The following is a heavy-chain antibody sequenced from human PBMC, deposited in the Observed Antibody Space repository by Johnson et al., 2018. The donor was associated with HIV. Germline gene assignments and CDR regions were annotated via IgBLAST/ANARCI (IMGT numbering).Heavy chain of an antibody. Sequence: VQLVESGGGLVPPGGSLRLSCAASGFTFSSYWMSWVRQAPGKGLEWVAVMWSDGSNKYYAASVKGRFTISRDNSKNPLYPQMNSLRAEHTAVYYCAKSQQLLNGLFDYWGRGTLVTVSS. CDR3: AKSQQLLNGLFDY. CDR2: MWSDGSNK. D-gene: IGHD6-13*01. J-gene: IGHJ4*02. V-gene: IGHV3-30*02. CDR1: GFTFSSYW.